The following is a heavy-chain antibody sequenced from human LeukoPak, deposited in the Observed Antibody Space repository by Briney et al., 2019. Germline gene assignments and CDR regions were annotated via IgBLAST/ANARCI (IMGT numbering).Heavy chain of an antibody. D-gene: IGHD2-15*01. Sequence: PGGSLRLSCAASGFTFSSYNMNWFRQAPGKGLEWVSYISGSGGSTYYADSVKGRFTISRDNSKNTLYLQMNSLRAEDTAVYYCARAYCSGGSCPNWFDPWGQGTLVTVSS. V-gene: IGHV3-23*01. CDR2: ISGSGGST. CDR3: ARAYCSGGSCPNWFDP. J-gene: IGHJ5*02. CDR1: GFTFSSYN.